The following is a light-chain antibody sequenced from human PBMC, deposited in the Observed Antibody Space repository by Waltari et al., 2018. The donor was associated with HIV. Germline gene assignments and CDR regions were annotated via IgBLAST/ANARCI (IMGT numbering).Light chain of an antibody. J-gene: IGLJ1*01. CDR3: CSYAGSSFYV. CDR2: EVS. CDR1: SSNVGSYNF. V-gene: IGLV2-23*02. Sequence: QSALTQPASVSGSPGQSITIPCTGPSSNVGSYNFVSWYQQHPGKAPKLMICEVSKRPSGVSNRFSGSKSGNTASLTISGLQAEDEADYYCCSYAGSSFYVFGTGTKVTVL.